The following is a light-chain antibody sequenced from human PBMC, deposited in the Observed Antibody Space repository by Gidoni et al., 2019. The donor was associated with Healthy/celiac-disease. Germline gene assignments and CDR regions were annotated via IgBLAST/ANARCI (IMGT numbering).Light chain of an antibody. CDR2: KDS. CDR1: VLTRSY. Sequence: SFELTQPPSVAVSPGQTARITCSGDVLTRSYVRWFKQKPGQAPRLVIYKDSERPTGSPERLSGSTSGTTVTLTISAAQVEDEADYYCSSAADKSLVFGGGTKLTIL. J-gene: IGLJ2*01. V-gene: IGLV3-27*01. CDR3: SSAADKSLV.